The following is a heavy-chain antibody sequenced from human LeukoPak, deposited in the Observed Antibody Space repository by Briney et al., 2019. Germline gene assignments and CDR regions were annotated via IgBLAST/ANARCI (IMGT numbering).Heavy chain of an antibody. CDR2: INPNSGGT. CDR1: GYTFTGYY. CDR3: ARPIYPIYCSGGSCYMYYFDY. J-gene: IGHJ4*02. D-gene: IGHD2-15*01. Sequence: ASVKVSCKASGYTFTGYYMHWVRQAPGQGLEWMGWINPNSGGTNYAQKFQGRVTMTRDTSISTAYMELSRLRSDDMAVYYCARPIYPIYCSGGSCYMYYFDYWGQGTLVTVSS. V-gene: IGHV1-2*02.